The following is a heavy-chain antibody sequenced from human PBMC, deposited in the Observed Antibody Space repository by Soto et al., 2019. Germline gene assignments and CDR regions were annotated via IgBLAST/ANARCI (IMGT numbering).Heavy chain of an antibody. Sequence: SQTLSLTCAISGDRVSSNSAAWNWIRQSPSRGLEWLGRTYYRSKWYNDYAVSVKSRITINPDTSKNQFSLQLNSVTPEDTAVSYCASQMGDSGSATAAFNPWGQGPMVTASS. CDR1: GDRVSSNSAA. D-gene: IGHD5-12*01. CDR2: TYYRSKWYN. V-gene: IGHV6-1*01. CDR3: ASQMGDSGSATAAFNP. J-gene: IGHJ3*01.